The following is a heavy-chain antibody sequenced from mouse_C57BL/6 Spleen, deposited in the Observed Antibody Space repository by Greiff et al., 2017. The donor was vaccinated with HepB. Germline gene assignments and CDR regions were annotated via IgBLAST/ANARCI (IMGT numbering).Heavy chain of an antibody. D-gene: IGHD2-10*01. Sequence: DVHLVESGGGLVKPGGSLKLSCAASGFTFSSYAMSWVRQTPEKRLEWVATISDGGSYTYYPDNVKGRFTISRDNAKNNLYLQMSHLKSEDTAMYYCAREASYGNYFDYWGQGTTLTVSS. J-gene: IGHJ2*01. V-gene: IGHV5-4*01. CDR1: GFTFSSYA. CDR2: ISDGGSYT. CDR3: AREASYGNYFDY.